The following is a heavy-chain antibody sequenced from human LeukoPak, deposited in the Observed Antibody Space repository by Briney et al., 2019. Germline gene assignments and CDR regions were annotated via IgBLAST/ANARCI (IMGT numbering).Heavy chain of an antibody. CDR3: ARGGVAVARMSWFDP. J-gene: IGHJ5*02. Sequence: PSGTLSLTCTVSGGSISSYYWSWIRQPPGKGLEWIGYIYYSGSTNYNPSLKSRVTISVDTSKNQFSLKLSSVTAADTAVYYCARGGVAVARMSWFDPWGQGTLVTVSS. CDR2: IYYSGST. CDR1: GGSISSYY. V-gene: IGHV4-59*08. D-gene: IGHD6-19*01.